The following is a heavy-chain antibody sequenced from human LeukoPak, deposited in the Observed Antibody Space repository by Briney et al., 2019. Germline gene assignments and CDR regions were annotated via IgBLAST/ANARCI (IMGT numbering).Heavy chain of an antibody. V-gene: IGHV3-30*03. J-gene: IGHJ6*02. CDR3: AREGPGIAVAYYYYGMDV. CDR1: GFTFSSYG. CDR2: ISDDGSNK. Sequence: GGSLRLSCAASGFTFSSYGMHGVRQAPGRGLVGVAVISDDGSNKYYADSVKGRFTISRDNSKNTLYLQMNSLRAEDTAVYYCAREGPGIAVAYYYYGMDVWGQGSTVTVYS. D-gene: IGHD6-19*01.